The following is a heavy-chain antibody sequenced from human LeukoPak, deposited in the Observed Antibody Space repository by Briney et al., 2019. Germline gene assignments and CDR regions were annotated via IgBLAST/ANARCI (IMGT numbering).Heavy chain of an antibody. D-gene: IGHD3-10*01. CDR1: GGSFSGYY. Sequence: SETLSLTCAVYGGSFSGYYWSWIRQPPGKGLEWIGEINHSGSTNYNPSLKSRVTISVDTSKNQFSLKLSSVTAADTAVYYCASRPIRITMVRGVTWFDPWGQGTLVTVSS. J-gene: IGHJ5*02. CDR2: INHSGST. V-gene: IGHV4-34*01. CDR3: ASRPIRITMVRGVTWFDP.